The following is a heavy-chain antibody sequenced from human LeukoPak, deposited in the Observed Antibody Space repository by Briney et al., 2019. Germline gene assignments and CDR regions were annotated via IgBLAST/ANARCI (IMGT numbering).Heavy chain of an antibody. D-gene: IGHD3/OR15-3a*01. CDR1: GLTFSNCR. CDR2: IKEDGTET. CDR3: ARDEFGPLAF. J-gene: IGHJ4*02. V-gene: IGHV3-7*05. Sequence: GGSLRLSCVVSGLTFSNCRMTWVRQAPGRGLEWVANIKEDGTETSYVGSVKGRFTISRDNAKNSLYLQMNSLRAEDTALCYCARDEFGPLAFWGRGTLVTVSS.